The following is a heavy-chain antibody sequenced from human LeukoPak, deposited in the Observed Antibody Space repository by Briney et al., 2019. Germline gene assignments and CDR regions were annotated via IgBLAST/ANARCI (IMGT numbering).Heavy chain of an antibody. Sequence: GGSRRLSCAAYGFTFSSYSMNWVRHAPGKGLEWVSYISSSRSTIYYADSVKGRFTSSRANAPNSLYLQMTSLRAEDTAVYYCAGPSLRCGGAVGRCAFDIWGQGTMVAVSS. CDR3: AGPSLRCGGAVGRCAFDI. CDR1: GFTFSSYS. V-gene: IGHV3-48*04. CDR2: ISSSRSTI. J-gene: IGHJ3*02. D-gene: IGHD2-21*01.